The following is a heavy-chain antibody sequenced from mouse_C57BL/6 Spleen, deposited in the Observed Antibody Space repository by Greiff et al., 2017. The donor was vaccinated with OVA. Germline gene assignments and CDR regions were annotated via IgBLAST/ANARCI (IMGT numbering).Heavy chain of an antibody. J-gene: IGHJ4*01. CDR3: ARRALLHYYAMDY. Sequence: VQLQQSGPELVKPGASVKMSCKASGYTFTDYNMHWVKQSHGKSLEWIGYINPNNGGTSYNQKFKGKATLTVNKSSSTAYMELRSLTSEDSAVYYCARRALLHYYAMDYWGQGTSVTVSS. D-gene: IGHD3-1*01. CDR1: GYTFTDYN. CDR2: INPNNGGT. V-gene: IGHV1-22*01.